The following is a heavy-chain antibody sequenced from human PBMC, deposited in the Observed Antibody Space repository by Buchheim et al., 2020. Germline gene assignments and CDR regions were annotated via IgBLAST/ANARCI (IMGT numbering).Heavy chain of an antibody. J-gene: IGHJ4*02. CDR1: GFSASSLY. Sequence: VQLLQSGGGLVQPGGSLRLSCAASGFSASSLYVSWLRQAPGKGPEWVSLISSGGDTYSADSVKGRFAISRDDSENTVILQMSSLTPEDTAIYYCVTSVVRAMRGEYWGQGTL. CDR2: ISSGGDT. V-gene: IGHV3-66*02. CDR3: VTSVVRAMRGEY. D-gene: IGHD1-26*01.